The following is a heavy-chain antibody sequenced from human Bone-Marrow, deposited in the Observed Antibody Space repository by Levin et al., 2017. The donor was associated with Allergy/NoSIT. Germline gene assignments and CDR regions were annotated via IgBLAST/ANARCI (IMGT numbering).Heavy chain of an antibody. V-gene: IGHV3-7*01. CDR3: TRYGTGWYNFDS. CDR1: GFTFRNYW. CDR2: IKEDGSQT. Sequence: GGSLRLSCAASGFTFRNYWMSWVRQTPGKGLEWVANIKEDGSQTYYVDSVKARFTISRDNAKNSLSLQMNSLRAEDTAVYYCTRYGTGWYNFDSWGQGTLVTVS. D-gene: IGHD6-19*01. J-gene: IGHJ4*02.